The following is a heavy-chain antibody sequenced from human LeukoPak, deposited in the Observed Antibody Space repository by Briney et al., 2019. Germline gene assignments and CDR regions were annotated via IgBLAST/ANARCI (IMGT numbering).Heavy chain of an antibody. Sequence: GRSLRLSCAASGFTFSSYGMHWVRQAPGKGLEWVAVISYDGSNKYYADSVKGRFTISRDNSKNTLYLQMNSLRAEDTAVYYCAKDLRYYDCSGYLDYWGQGTLVTVSS. CDR2: ISYDGSNK. D-gene: IGHD3-22*01. J-gene: IGHJ4*02. CDR1: GFTFSSYG. V-gene: IGHV3-30*18. CDR3: AKDLRYYDCSGYLDY.